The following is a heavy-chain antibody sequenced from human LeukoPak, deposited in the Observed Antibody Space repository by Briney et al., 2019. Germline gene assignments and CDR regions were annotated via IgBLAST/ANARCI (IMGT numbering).Heavy chain of an antibody. D-gene: IGHD3-22*01. J-gene: IGHJ5*02. V-gene: IGHV1-2*02. Sequence: ASVKVSCKASGYTFTSYGISWVRQAPGQGLEWMGWINPNSGGTNYAQKFQGRVTMTRDTSISTAYMELSRLRSVDTAVYYCARVDYDSSGPPFDPWGQGTLVTVSS. CDR3: ARVDYDSSGPPFDP. CDR1: GYTFTSYG. CDR2: INPNSGGT.